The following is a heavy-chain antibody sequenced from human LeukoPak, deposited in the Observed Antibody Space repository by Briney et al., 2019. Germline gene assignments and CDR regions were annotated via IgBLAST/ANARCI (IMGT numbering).Heavy chain of an antibody. D-gene: IGHD6-19*01. CDR3: TVAAGAFDI. V-gene: IGHV3-23*01. CDR2: ISGSGGST. J-gene: IGHJ3*02. Sequence: EGSLRLSCAASGFTFSSYAMSWVRQAPGKGLEWVSGISGSGGSTYYADSVKGRFTISRDNSRNTLYLQMNSLRAEDTAVYYCTVAAGAFDIWGQGTMVTVSS. CDR1: GFTFSSYA.